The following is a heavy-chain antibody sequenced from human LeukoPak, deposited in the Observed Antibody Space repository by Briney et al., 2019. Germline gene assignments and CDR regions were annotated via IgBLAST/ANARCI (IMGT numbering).Heavy chain of an antibody. Sequence: PSETLSLTCSVSGFSIGTGYSWGWIRQPPGKGLEWIGTIYHRGNTYYNPSLMSRVTISLDTSKNQFPLRLTSVTAADTALYHCAREVESWFGDLLSYFDSWGQGTQVTVSS. CDR2: IYHRGNT. J-gene: IGHJ4*02. V-gene: IGHV4-38-2*02. CDR3: AREVESWFGDLLSYFDS. D-gene: IGHD3-10*01. CDR1: GFSIGTGYS.